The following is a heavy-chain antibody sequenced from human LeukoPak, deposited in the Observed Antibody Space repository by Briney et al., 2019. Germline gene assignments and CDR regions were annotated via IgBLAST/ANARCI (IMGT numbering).Heavy chain of an antibody. CDR3: ARGFDAHNAFDI. D-gene: IGHD3-9*01. CDR2: IYHSGST. Sequence: SETLSLTCTVSGGSISSGGYYWSWIRQPPGKGLEWIGYIYHSGSTYYNPSLKSRITISVDTSKNQFSLKLTSVTAADTAVYYCARGFDAHNAFDIWGQGTMVTVSS. V-gene: IGHV4-30-2*05. J-gene: IGHJ3*02. CDR1: GGSISSGGYY.